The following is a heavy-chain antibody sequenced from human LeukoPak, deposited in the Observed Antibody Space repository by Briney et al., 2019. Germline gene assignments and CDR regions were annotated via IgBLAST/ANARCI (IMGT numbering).Heavy chain of an antibody. J-gene: IGHJ5*02. CDR2: IYTSGST. CDR3: ARGNYYDSSGYYPWFDP. D-gene: IGHD3-22*01. V-gene: IGHV4-4*07. CDR1: SGSISSYY. Sequence: SETLSLTCTVSSGSISSYYWSWIRQPAGKGLEWIGRIYTSGSTNYNPSLKSRVTMSVDTSKNQFSLKLSSVTAADTAVYYCARGNYYDSSGYYPWFDPWGQGTLVTVSS.